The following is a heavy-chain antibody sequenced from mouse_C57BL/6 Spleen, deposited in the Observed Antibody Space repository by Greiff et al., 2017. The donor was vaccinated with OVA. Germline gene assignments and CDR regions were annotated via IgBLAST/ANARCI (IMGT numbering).Heavy chain of an antibody. CDR2: IDPENGDT. CDR3: TTGTTVVATNAMDY. J-gene: IGHJ4*01. V-gene: IGHV14-4*01. CDR1: GFNIKDDY. D-gene: IGHD1-1*01. Sequence: EVQRVESGAELVRPGASVKLSCTASGFNIKDDYMHWVKQRPEQGLEWIGWIDPENGDTEYASKFQGKATITADTSSNTAYLQLSSLTSEDTAVYYCTTGTTVVATNAMDYWGQGTSVTVSS.